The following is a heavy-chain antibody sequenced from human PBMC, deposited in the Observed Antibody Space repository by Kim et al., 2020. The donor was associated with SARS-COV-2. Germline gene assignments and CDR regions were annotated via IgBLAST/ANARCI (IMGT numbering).Heavy chain of an antibody. CDR1: GYTFTNYG. J-gene: IGHJ6*02. CDR2: ISANTGNT. D-gene: IGHD5-18*01. CDR3: ARDTAGVDNYYYSMDV. Sequence: ASVKVSCKASGYTFTNYGITWVRQAPGQGLEWMGWISANTGNTNYAQNFRGRVTMTTGTYTSTAYMDLRSLRSDDTAVYYCARDTAGVDNYYYSMDVWGQGTTVTVSS. V-gene: IGHV1-18*04.